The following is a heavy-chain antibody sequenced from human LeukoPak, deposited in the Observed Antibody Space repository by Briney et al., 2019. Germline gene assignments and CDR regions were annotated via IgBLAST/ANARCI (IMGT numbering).Heavy chain of an antibody. V-gene: IGHV1-2*02. CDR1: GYTFTGYY. J-gene: IGHJ5*02. CDR2: INPNNGGT. Sequence: ASVKVSCKASGYTFTGYYMHWVRQAPGQGLEWMGWINPNNGGTNYAQKFQGRVTMTTDTSTSTAYMELRSLRSDDTAVYYCARDRMRGYGDYLDWFDPWGQGTLVTVSS. CDR3: ARDRMRGYGDYLDWFDP. D-gene: IGHD4-17*01.